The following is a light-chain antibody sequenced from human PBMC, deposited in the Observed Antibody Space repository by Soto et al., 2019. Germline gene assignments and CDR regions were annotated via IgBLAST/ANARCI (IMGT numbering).Light chain of an antibody. Sequence: QSALTQPASVSGSPGQSITISCTGTSSDVGGYNYVSWYQQLPGKAPKLMIYDVSNRPSGVSNRFSGSKSGNTASLTISGLHAEDAADYYCSSDTSSSTSVVFGGGTKLTVL. CDR3: SSDTSSSTSVV. CDR2: DVS. CDR1: SSDVGGYNY. J-gene: IGLJ2*01. V-gene: IGLV2-14*01.